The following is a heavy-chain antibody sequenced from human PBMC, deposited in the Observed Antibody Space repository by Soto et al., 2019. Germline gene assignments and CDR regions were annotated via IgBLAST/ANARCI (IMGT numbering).Heavy chain of an antibody. CDR2: IYHSGST. V-gene: IGHV4-30-2*01. Sequence: QLQLQESGSGLVKPSQTLSLTCAVSGGSISSGGYSWSWIRQPPGKGLEWIGYIYHSGSTYYNPSPKSRVTISVDRSTNQFPLKLSSVTAADTAVYYCARVMTTVTTYDYWGQGNLVTVSS. D-gene: IGHD4-17*01. CDR3: ARVMTTVTTYDY. J-gene: IGHJ4*02. CDR1: GGSISSGGYS.